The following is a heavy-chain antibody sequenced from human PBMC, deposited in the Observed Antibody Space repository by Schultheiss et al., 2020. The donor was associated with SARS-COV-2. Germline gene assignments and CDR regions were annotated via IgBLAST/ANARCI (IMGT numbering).Heavy chain of an antibody. CDR1: GFTFSSYA. J-gene: IGHJ3*02. V-gene: IGHV3-23*03. D-gene: IGHD3-3*01. Sequence: GGSLRLSCAASGFTFSSYAMSWVRQAPGKGLEWVSVIYSGGSTYYADSVKGRFTISRDNSKNTLYLQMNSLRAEDTAVYYCAKDGVVITTHDAFDIWGQGTMVTVSS. CDR3: AKDGVVITTHDAFDI. CDR2: IYSGGST.